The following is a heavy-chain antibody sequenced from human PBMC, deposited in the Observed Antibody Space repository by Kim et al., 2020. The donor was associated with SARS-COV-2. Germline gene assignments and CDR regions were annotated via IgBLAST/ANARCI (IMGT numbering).Heavy chain of an antibody. CDR3: ARDLGSIAAATTFDY. Sequence: QGFTGRFVFSLDTSVSTAYLQISSLKAEDTAVYYCARDLGSIAAATTFDYWGQGTLVTVSS. V-gene: IGHV7-4-1*02. J-gene: IGHJ4*02. D-gene: IGHD6-13*01.